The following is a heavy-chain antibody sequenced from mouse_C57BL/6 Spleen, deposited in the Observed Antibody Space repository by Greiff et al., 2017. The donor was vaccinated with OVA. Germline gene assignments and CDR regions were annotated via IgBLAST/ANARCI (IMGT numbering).Heavy chain of an antibody. J-gene: IGHJ4*01. CDR3: ARRPRGSSYGGAMDY. Sequence: EVQLQQSGPELVKPGASVKIPCKASGYTFTDYNMDWVKQSHGKSLEWIGDINPNNGGTIYNQKFKGKATLTVDKSSSTAYMELRSLTSEDTAVYYCARRPRGSSYGGAMDYWGQGTSVTVSS. CDR2: INPNNGGT. V-gene: IGHV1-18*01. CDR1: GYTFTDYN. D-gene: IGHD1-1*01.